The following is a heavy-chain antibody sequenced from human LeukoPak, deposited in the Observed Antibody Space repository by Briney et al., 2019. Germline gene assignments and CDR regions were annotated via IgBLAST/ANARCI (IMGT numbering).Heavy chain of an antibody. Sequence: GASVKVSCKASGYTFTGYSVRWVRQAPGQGLEWMGWINPNSGGTKYALKFQGRVTMTRDTSISTASMELSRLTSDDTAVYYCARDLSIAAPGTDFDYWGQGTLLTVSS. V-gene: IGHV1-2*02. CDR2: INPNSGGT. J-gene: IGHJ4*02. D-gene: IGHD6-13*01. CDR1: GYTFTGYS. CDR3: ARDLSIAAPGTDFDY.